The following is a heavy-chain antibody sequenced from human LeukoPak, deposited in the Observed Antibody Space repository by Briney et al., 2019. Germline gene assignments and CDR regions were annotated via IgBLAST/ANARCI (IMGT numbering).Heavy chain of an antibody. D-gene: IGHD2-8*01. CDR2: IGDSGGST. V-gene: IGHV3-23*01. CDR1: GFTFSNYA. J-gene: IGHJ3*02. CDR3: AQDVSSLIGAFYI. Sequence: QTGGSLRLSCAASGFTFSNYAMGWVRQAPGKGLEWVSVIGDSGGSTHYADSVKGRFTISRDNSKNTLYLQMNSLRAEDTAVYYCAQDVSSLIGAFYIWGQGTMVTVSS.